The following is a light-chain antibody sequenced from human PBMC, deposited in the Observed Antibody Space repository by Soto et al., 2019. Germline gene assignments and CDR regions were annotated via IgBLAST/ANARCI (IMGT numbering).Light chain of an antibody. CDR2: KDS. J-gene: IGLJ2*01. Sequence: SYELTQPSSVSVSPGQTARITCSGDVLAKKYTRWFQQKPGQAPVLVIYKDSERPSGIPERFSGSSSGTTVTLTISGAQVVDEADYYCYSAADNNLVFGGGTKVTVL. CDR3: YSAADNNLV. CDR1: VLAKKY. V-gene: IGLV3-27*01.